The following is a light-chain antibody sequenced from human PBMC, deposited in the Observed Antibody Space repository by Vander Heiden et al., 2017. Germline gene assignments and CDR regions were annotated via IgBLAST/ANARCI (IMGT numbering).Light chain of an antibody. CDR1: QSISSY. J-gene: IGKJ2*01. CDR2: AAS. V-gene: IGKV1-39*01. CDR3: QQFYTALGLT. Sequence: DIQMNQSPSSLSASVGDRVTITCRASQSISSYLNWYQQKPGKAPKLLIYAASSLQSGVPSRFSGSGSGTDFTLTIRSLHPEDFATYYCQQFYTALGLTFGQGTKLEIK.